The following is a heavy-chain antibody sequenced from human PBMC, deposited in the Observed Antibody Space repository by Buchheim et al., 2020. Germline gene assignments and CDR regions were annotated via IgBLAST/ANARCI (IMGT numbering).Heavy chain of an antibody. CDR1: GFTFSDWH. J-gene: IGHJ5*02. CDR3: ARDGASFGFLNWLGP. V-gene: IGHV3-11*01. D-gene: IGHD3-16*01. Sequence: QVQLVESGGGLVKPGGSLRLSCAASGFTFSDWHMTWIRQVPGKGLEWLSSISSSGSSINYSDSVKGRFTISRDNARNSLLLKVNSVRAEDTAMYYCARDGASFGFLNWLGPWGQGTL. CDR2: ISSSGSSI.